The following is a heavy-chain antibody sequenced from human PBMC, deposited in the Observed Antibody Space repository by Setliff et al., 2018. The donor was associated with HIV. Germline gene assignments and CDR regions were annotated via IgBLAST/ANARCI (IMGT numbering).Heavy chain of an antibody. V-gene: IGHV1-24*01. CDR2: FDPEDDET. CDR1: GYTLSELS. J-gene: IGHJ2*01. CDR3: ARELSPSSTRHWYLDL. Sequence: GASVKVSCKVSGYTLSELSMHWVRQAPGNGLEWMGGFDPEDDETIYAEKFQGRVTMTEDTATETAYMELSSLRSEDTAVYYCARELSPSSTRHWYLDLWGRGTLVTVSS.